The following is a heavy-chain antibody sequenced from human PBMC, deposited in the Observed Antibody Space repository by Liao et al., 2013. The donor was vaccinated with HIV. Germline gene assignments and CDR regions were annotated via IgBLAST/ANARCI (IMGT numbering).Heavy chain of an antibody. V-gene: IGHV4-59*01. D-gene: IGHD1-26*01. CDR1: GGSITSYY. CDR3: ARIRPHSGSYPGDAFDI. J-gene: IGHJ3*02. Sequence: HVQLQESGPGLVKPSETLSLTCTVSGGSITSYYWSWIRQPPGKGLESIGYIYYSGSTNFNPSLKSRVTISVDTSKNQFSLKLSSVTAADTAVYYCARIRPHSGSYPGDAFDIWGQGTMVTVSS. CDR2: IYYSGST.